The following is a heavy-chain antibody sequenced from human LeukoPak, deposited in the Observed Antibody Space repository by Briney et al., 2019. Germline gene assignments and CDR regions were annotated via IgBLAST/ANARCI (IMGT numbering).Heavy chain of an antibody. CDR2: ISGSGGST. Sequence: GGSLRLSCAASGFTFSSYAMTWIRQAPGKGLEWVSSISGSGGSTYYADSVKGRFTISRDNSKNTLYLQMNSLRAEDTALYYCAKDYGPLSSYWGQGTLVTVSS. CDR3: AKDYGPLSSY. J-gene: IGHJ4*02. V-gene: IGHV3-23*01. CDR1: GFTFSSYA. D-gene: IGHD4-17*01.